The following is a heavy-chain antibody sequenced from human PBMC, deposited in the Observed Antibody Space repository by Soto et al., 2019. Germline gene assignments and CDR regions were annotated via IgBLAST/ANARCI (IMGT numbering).Heavy chain of an antibody. CDR1: GGSISSGGYY. V-gene: IGHV4-31*03. Sequence: QVQLQESGPGLVKPSQTLSLTCTVSGGSISSGGYYWSWIRQHPGKGLEWIGYIYYSGSTYYTPSLQSRVTISVDTSKNQFSLKLSSVTAADTAVYYCASVWFGELFPFDYWGQGTLVTVSS. CDR3: ASVWFGELFPFDY. CDR2: IYYSGST. D-gene: IGHD3-10*01. J-gene: IGHJ4*02.